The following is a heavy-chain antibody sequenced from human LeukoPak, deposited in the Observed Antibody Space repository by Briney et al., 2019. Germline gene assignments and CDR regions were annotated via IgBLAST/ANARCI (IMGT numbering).Heavy chain of an antibody. CDR3: ARGGVTIFGVVSFDY. CDR2: IYHSGST. V-gene: IGHV4-39*07. D-gene: IGHD3-3*01. Sequence: PSETLSLTCTVSGGSISSSSYYWGWIRQPPGKGLEWIGSIYHSGSTYYNPSLKSRVTISVDTSKNQFSLKLSSVTASDTAVYYCARGGVTIFGVVSFDYWGQGTLVTVSS. J-gene: IGHJ4*02. CDR1: GGSISSSSYY.